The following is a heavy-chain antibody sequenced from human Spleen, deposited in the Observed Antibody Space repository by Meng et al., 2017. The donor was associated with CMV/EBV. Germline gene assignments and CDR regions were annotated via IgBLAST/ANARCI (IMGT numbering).Heavy chain of an antibody. J-gene: IGHJ5*02. CDR1: GFTFSNYA. D-gene: IGHD4-11*01. Sequence: GGSLRLSCAASGFTFSNYAMHWVRQAPGKGLEYVSAIRGDGGTTYYADSVKGRFIISRDNAKNSLYLQMNSLRAEDTAVYYCARGGPTRPFTVTTGWFDPWGQGTLVTVSS. CDR3: ARGGPTRPFTVTTGWFDP. CDR2: IRGDGGTT. V-gene: IGHV3-64*04.